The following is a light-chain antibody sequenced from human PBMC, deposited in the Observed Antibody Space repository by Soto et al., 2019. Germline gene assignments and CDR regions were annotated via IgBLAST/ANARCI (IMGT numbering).Light chain of an antibody. CDR1: QSVSSY. CDR3: QQSSNWPLT. Sequence: EIVLTQSPATLSLSPGERATLSCRASQSVSSYLAWYQQKPGQAPRLLIYDAFNRAAGIPARFSGSGSGTDLTLTISSLEPEDFAVYYCQQSSNWPLTFGGGTKVEIK. J-gene: IGKJ4*01. CDR2: DAF. V-gene: IGKV3-11*01.